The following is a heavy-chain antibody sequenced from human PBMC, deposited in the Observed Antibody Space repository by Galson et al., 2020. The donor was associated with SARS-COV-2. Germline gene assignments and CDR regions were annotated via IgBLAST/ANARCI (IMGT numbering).Heavy chain of an antibody. V-gene: IGHV3-30-3*01. CDR1: GFTFSSYA. CDR2: ISYDGSNK. D-gene: IGHD6-19*01. J-gene: IGHJ4*02. Sequence: TGGSLRLSCAASGFTFSSYAMHWVRQAPGKGLEWVAVISYDGSNKYYADSVKGRFTISRDNSKNTLYLQMNSLRAEDTAVYYCARDRDGQWLAPFDYWGQGTLVTVSS. CDR3: ARDRDGQWLAPFDY.